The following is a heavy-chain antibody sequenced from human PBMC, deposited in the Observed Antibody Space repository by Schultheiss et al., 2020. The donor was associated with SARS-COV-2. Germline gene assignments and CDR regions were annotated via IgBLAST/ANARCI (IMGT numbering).Heavy chain of an antibody. CDR3: ARQGVGSKSDY. J-gene: IGHJ4*02. CDR2: INGGTGNT. CDR1: GYTFTSYG. D-gene: IGHD1-26*01. Sequence: ASVKVSCKASGYTFTSYGISWVRQAPGQGPEWTGWINGGTGNTRSSEKFQGRVTMTRDTSISTAYMELSSLRSEDTAVYYCARQGVGSKSDYWGQGTLVTVSS. V-gene: IGHV1-18*04.